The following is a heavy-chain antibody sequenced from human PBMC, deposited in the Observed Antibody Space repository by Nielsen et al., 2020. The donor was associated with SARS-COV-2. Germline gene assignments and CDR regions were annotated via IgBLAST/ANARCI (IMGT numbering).Heavy chain of an antibody. V-gene: IGHV1-8*01. CDR3: ARGYSSGWYNY. J-gene: IGHJ4*02. CDR2: MNPNSGNT. Sequence: KISCKASGYTFTSYDINWVRQATGQGLEWMGWMNPNSGNTGYAQKFQGRVTMTRDTSISTAYMELSRLRSDDTAVYYCARGYSSGWYNYWGQGTLVTVSS. CDR1: GYTFTSYD. D-gene: IGHD6-19*01.